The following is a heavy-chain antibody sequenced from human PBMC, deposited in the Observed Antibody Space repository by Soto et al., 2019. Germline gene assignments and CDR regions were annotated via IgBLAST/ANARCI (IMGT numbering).Heavy chain of an antibody. D-gene: IGHD1-26*01. CDR3: ARAHRRDIVGATPPQRYYFDY. V-gene: IGHV3-33*01. CDR2: IWYDGSNK. Sequence: GGSLRLSCAASGFTFSSYGMHWVRQAPGKGLEWVAVIWYDGSNKYYADSVKGRFTISRDNSKNTLYLQMNSLRAEDTAVYYCARAHRRDIVGATPPQRYYFDYWGQGTLVTVSS. CDR1: GFTFSSYG. J-gene: IGHJ4*02.